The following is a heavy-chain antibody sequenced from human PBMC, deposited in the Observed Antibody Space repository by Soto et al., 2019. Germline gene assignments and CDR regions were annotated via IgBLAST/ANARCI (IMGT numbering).Heavy chain of an antibody. CDR3: ATLTKYDILTGFYPC. D-gene: IGHD3-9*01. CDR2: IYSDGST. J-gene: IGHJ4*02. CDR1: GFTVNSNY. V-gene: IGHV3-66*01. Sequence: GGFLRLSCATSGFTVNSNYMSWVRQAPGKGLEWVSVIYSDGSTYYADSVKGRFIISRDNSNNTLYFQMNSLRAEDTAVYYCATLTKYDILTGFYPCWGQGTLVTVSS.